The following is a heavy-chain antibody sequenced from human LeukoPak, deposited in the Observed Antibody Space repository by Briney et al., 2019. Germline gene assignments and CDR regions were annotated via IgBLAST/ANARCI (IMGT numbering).Heavy chain of an antibody. CDR1: GYTFTSYG. V-gene: IGHV1-18*01. J-gene: IGHJ4*02. CDR3: ARTPSGYVPLDY. Sequence: ASVKVSCKASGYTFTSYGISWVRQAPGQGLEWMGWISAYNGNTNYAQKLQGRVTMTTDTSTSTAYMELSSLRSEDTAVYYCARTPSGYVPLDYWGQGTLVIVSS. D-gene: IGHD5-12*01. CDR2: ISAYNGNT.